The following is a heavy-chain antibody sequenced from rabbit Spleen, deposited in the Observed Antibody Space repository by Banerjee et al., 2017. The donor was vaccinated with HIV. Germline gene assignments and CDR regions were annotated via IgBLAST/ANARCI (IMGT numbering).Heavy chain of an antibody. V-gene: IGHV1S40*01. J-gene: IGHJ4*01. CDR2: IYAGSGST. D-gene: IGHD7-1*01. CDR1: GFSFSSSYW. Sequence: QSLEESGGDLVKPGASLTLTCTASGFSFSSSYWICWVRQAPGKGLEWIACIYAGSGSTYYASWAKGRFTISKTSSTTVTLQETSLTAADTATYFCASSTNNNDRFNLWGPGTLVTVS. CDR3: ASSTNNNDRFNL.